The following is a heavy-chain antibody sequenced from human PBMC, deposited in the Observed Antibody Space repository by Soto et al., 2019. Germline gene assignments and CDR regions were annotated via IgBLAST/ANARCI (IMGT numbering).Heavy chain of an antibody. CDR3: ARDQEDIVATTTHSFDY. J-gene: IGHJ4*02. V-gene: IGHV3-33*01. Sequence: QVQLVESGGGVVQPGRSLRLSCAASGFTFSSYGMHWVRQAPGKGLEWVAVIWSDGSNKYYADSVKGRFTISRDNSKNTLYLQMNSLRAEFTAVYYCARDQEDIVATTTHSFDYCGQGTLVTVSS. D-gene: IGHD5-12*01. CDR1: GFTFSSYG. CDR2: IWSDGSNK.